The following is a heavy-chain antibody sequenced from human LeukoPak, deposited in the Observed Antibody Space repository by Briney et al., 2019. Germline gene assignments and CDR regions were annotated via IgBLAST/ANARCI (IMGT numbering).Heavy chain of an antibody. CDR1: GGTFSSYA. V-gene: IGHV1-69*13. CDR3: AREGTYYYDSSGPNWFDP. J-gene: IGHJ5*02. CDR2: ITPIFGTA. D-gene: IGHD3-22*01. Sequence: SVKVSCKASGGTFSSYAISWVRQAPGQGLEWMGGITPIFGTANYAQKFQGRVTITADESTSTAYMELSSLRSEDTAVYYCAREGTYYYDSSGPNWFDPWGQGTLVTVSS.